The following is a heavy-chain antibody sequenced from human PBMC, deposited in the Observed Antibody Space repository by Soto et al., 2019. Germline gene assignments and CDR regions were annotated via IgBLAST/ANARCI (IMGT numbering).Heavy chain of an antibody. J-gene: IGHJ4*02. D-gene: IGHD3-16*01. CDR3: ARDFKAPNDAWAFDY. CDR2: ISHSGTT. CDR1: GASISSSDW. V-gene: IGHV4-4*02. Sequence: QVQLQESGPGLVMPSGTLSLTCAVSGASISSSDWWNWVRQPPGKGLEWIGEISHSGTTIYNPSLKSRVTISVDESQNHFSLRLTSVTAADTAVYFCARDFKAPNDAWAFDYWGQGALVTVSS.